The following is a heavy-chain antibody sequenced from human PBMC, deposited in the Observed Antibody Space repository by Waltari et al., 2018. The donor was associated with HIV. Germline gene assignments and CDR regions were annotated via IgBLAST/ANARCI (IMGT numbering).Heavy chain of an antibody. V-gene: IGHV4-59*01. D-gene: IGHD3-22*01. CDR3: ARERITMIVGYGMDV. Sequence: QVQLQESGPGLVKPSETLSLTCTVSGGSISSYYWSWIRQPPGKGLEWIGYIYYSGSTNYNPSLKSRVTIAVDTSKNQFSLKLSSVTAADTAVYYCARERITMIVGYGMDVCGQGTTVTVSS. CDR1: GGSISSYY. J-gene: IGHJ6*02. CDR2: IYYSGST.